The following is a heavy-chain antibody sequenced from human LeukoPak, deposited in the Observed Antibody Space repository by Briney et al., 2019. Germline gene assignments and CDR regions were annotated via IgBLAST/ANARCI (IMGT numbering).Heavy chain of an antibody. Sequence: SETVTLTCAVYGGSFSGYYWSWIRQPPGKGLEWIGEINHSGSTNYNPALKSRVTISVDTSKNQFSLKLSSVTAADTAVYYCARGDLLGDTAMASAYWGQ. V-gene: IGHV4-34*01. CDR2: INHSGST. CDR1: GGSFSGYY. J-gene: IGHJ4*02. D-gene: IGHD5-18*01. CDR3: ARGDLLGDTAMASAY.